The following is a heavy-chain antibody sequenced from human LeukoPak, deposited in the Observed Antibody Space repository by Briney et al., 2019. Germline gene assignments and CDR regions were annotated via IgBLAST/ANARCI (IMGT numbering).Heavy chain of an antibody. CDR1: GGTFGNHV. J-gene: IGHJ3*01. CDR2: IVPMFGTS. CDR3: ARPMGRGAVYGV. Sequence: GASVKVSCKTSGGTFGNHVISWMRQAPGQGLEWMGEIVPMFGTSNYAQKFQGRVTITADESTNTAYMELTSLTSEDSAVYFCARPMGRGAVYGVWGQGIAVTVSS. V-gene: IGHV1-69*13. D-gene: IGHD1-26*01.